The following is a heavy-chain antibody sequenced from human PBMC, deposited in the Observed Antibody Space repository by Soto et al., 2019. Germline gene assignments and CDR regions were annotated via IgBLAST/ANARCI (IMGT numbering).Heavy chain of an antibody. CDR2: IYPGDSDT. D-gene: IGHD1-26*01. CDR1: GYSFTSYW. J-gene: IGHJ5*02. Sequence: GESLIPPCQGPGYSFTSYWIGWVRQMPGKGLEWVGIIYPGDSDTRYIPSFQGPVTISADKSISTAYLQWSSLKASDTAMYYCARDMRAGFSHYFDPWGQGTLVTVSS. CDR3: ARDMRAGFSHYFDP. V-gene: IGHV5-51*01.